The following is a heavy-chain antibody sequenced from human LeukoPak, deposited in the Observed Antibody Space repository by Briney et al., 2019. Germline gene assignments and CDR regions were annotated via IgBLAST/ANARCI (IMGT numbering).Heavy chain of an antibody. J-gene: IGHJ6*03. Sequence: ASVKVSCKVSGYTLTELSMHWVRQTPGKGLEWMGGFDPEDSGPIYAQNFQGRLTMTEDTSTDTFYMELSSLRSEDTALYFCATGRGDYYYFMDVWGKGTTVIVSS. CDR3: ATGRGDYYYFMDV. CDR2: FDPEDSGP. CDR1: GYTLTELS. D-gene: IGHD3-10*01. V-gene: IGHV1-24*01.